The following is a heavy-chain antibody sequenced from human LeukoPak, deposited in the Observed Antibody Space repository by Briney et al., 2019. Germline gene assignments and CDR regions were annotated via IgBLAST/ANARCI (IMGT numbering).Heavy chain of an antibody. CDR2: IKHDGSEK. J-gene: IGHJ4*02. CDR3: ARGYRGYVFYDY. CDR1: GFIFSSHW. V-gene: IGHV3-7*04. D-gene: IGHD5-12*01. Sequence: GESLRLSCAASGFIFSSHWMSWVRQAPGKGLEWVANIKHDGSEKYYVDSVKGRFTISRDNAKNSLYLQMNGLRVEDTAVYYCARGYRGYVFYDYWGQGILVTDSS.